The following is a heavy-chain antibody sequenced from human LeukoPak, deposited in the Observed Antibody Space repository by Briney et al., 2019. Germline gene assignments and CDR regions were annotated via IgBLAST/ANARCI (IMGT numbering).Heavy chain of an antibody. CDR3: ARAFPKEPYGGWPPDVAFDI. D-gene: IGHD6-19*01. CDR2: IYSGGST. V-gene: IGHV3-66*01. CDR1: GFTVSSNY. J-gene: IGHJ3*02. Sequence: GGSLRLSCAASGFTVSSNYMSWVRQAPGKGLEWVSVIYSGGSTYYADSVKGRFTISRDNSKNTLYLQMNSLRAEDTAVYYCARAFPKEPYGGWPPDVAFDIWGQGTMVTVSS.